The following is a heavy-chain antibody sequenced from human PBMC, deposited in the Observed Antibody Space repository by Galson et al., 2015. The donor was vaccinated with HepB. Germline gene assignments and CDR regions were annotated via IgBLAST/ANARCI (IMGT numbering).Heavy chain of an antibody. V-gene: IGHV4-34*01. CDR3: ARGVIITMVRGRLVFPTSWLVP. D-gene: IGHD3-10*01. CDR2: INRNGTS. Sequence: TLSLTCAVYGGSFSGYYWTWVRQSPKKGLEWLGEINRNGTSNYNPSLRSRLSMSVDTSKNQFSLEMTSMTAADTAMYYCARGVIITMVRGRLVFPTSWLVPWGQGALVTVTS. CDR1: GGSFSGYY. J-gene: IGHJ5*02.